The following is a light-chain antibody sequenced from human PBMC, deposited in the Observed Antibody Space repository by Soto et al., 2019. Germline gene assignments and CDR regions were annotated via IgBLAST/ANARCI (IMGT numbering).Light chain of an antibody. CDR1: SSNIGNND. Sequence: QSVLTQPPSVSAAPGQKVTISCSGSSSNIGNNDVSWYQQFPGTAPKLLICDTNQRPSGIPDRFSGSKSGTSATLAITGLQAGDEADYYCGTWDSSLSAEVFGGGTKLTVL. V-gene: IGLV1-51*01. CDR2: DTN. J-gene: IGLJ2*01. CDR3: GTWDSSLSAEV.